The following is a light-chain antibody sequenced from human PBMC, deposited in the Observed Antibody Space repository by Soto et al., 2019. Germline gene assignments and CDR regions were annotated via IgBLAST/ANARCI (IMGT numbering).Light chain of an antibody. V-gene: IGKV1-6*01. CDR3: QQHYTAAGT. Sequence: IRMTQSPSSLSASVGDRVTISFRASQGIRNDLGWYQQKPGKAPKLLIYAASTLQSGVPSRFSGSGSGTDFTLTISSLQPEDFATYFCQQHYTAAGTFGGGTKVDIK. J-gene: IGKJ4*01. CDR2: AAS. CDR1: QGIRND.